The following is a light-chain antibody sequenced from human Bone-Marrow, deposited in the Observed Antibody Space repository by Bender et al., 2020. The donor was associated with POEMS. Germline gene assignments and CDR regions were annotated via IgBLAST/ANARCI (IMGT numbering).Light chain of an antibody. CDR3: AAWGDTLIWV. CDR1: SLIYYY. CDR2: GKN. J-gene: IGLJ3*02. V-gene: IGLV3-19*01. Sequence: SSELTQDPAVSVALGQTVRITCQGDSLIYYYANWYQQKPRQAPILVIFGKNSRPSGIPDRFSGSKSGSSASLAISALRSEDEADYYCAAWGDTLIWVFGGGTKLTVL.